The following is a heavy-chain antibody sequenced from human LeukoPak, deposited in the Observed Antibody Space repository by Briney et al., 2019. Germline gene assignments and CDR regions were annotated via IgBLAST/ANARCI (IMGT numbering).Heavy chain of an antibody. J-gene: IGHJ4*02. D-gene: IGHD3-9*01. CDR3: ARIDILTGYSLGY. V-gene: IGHV3-11*06. CDR1: GFTFSDYY. CDR2: ISSSSSYT. Sequence: GSLRLSCAASGFTFSDYYMSWIRQAPGKGLEWVSYISSSSSYTNYADSVKGRFTISRDNAKNSLYLQMNSLRAEDTAVYYCARIDILTGYSLGYWGQGTLVTVSS.